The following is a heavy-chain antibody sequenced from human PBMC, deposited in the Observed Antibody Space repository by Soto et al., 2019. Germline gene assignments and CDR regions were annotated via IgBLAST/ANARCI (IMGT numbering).Heavy chain of an antibody. D-gene: IGHD2-15*01. V-gene: IGHV3-33*01. Sequence: QVQLVESGGGVVQPGRSLRLSCAASGFTFSSYGMHWVRQAPGKGLEWVAVIWYDGSNKYYADSVKGRFTISRDNSKNTLYLQMNSLRAEDTAVYYCARETDDIVVVVAAPLHCGGMDVWGQGTTVTVSS. CDR2: IWYDGSNK. CDR3: ARETDDIVVVVAAPLHCGGMDV. CDR1: GFTFSSYG. J-gene: IGHJ6*02.